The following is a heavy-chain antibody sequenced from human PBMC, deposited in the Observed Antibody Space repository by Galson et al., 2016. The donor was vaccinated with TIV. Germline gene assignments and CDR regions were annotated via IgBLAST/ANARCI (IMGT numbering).Heavy chain of an antibody. CDR3: ATDRNTAFDTYHYYYGMDV. D-gene: IGHD5-18*01. CDR2: IIPLFRTT. J-gene: IGHJ6*02. CDR1: GGTFSSYV. V-gene: IGHV1-69*06. Sequence: SVKVSCKASGGTFSSYVINWVRLAPGQGLEWMGGIIPLFRTTNYAQKFQGRVTITADKSTNTAYMELNGLKYGDTAVYYCATDRNTAFDTYHYYYGMDVWGQGTTVIVSS.